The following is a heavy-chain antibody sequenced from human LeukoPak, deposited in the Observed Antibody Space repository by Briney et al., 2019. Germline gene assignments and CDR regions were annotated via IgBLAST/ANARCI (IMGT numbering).Heavy chain of an antibody. V-gene: IGHV3-23*01. D-gene: IGHD1-26*01. CDR3: AKNNKWELNYFDY. CDR2: RNDSDAST. Sequence: GGSLRLSCAASGLTLRNYAMLWLRQAPGKGGEGVSARNDSDASTDNAHFMNGRYTTYRDKSQQTNNLQMHNPTAEDSAHYSCAKNNKWELNYFDYWGQGALVTVSS. CDR1: GLTLRNYA. J-gene: IGHJ4*02.